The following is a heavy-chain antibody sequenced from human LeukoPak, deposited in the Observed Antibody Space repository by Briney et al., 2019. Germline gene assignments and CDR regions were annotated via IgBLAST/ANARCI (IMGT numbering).Heavy chain of an antibody. CDR2: IIPIFGTA. CDR3: ASSQRSSGWYGLGY. D-gene: IGHD6-19*01. J-gene: IGHJ4*02. CDR1: GGTVSSYA. V-gene: IGHV1-69*01. Sequence: ASVKVSCKASGGTVSSYAISWVRQAPGQGLEWMGGIIPIFGTANYAQKFQGRVTITADESTSTAYMELSSLRSEDTAVYYCASSQRSSGWYGLGYWGQGTLVTVSS.